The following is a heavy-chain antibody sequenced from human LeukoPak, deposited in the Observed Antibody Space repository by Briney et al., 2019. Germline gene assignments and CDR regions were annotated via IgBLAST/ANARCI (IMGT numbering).Heavy chain of an antibody. J-gene: IGHJ4*02. CDR1: GFPFSSYG. D-gene: IGHD1-26*01. V-gene: IGHV3-33*01. CDR2: RLYDGSNK. CDR3: SRDGELPADY. Sequence: PGGSLRLSCAASGFPFSSYGMHWPRPAPGKGLVGVAVRLYDGSNKYYADSVKGRFTISRDNSKNTLYLQMNSLRAEDAAVYYCSRDGELPADYWGRGTGVIVSS.